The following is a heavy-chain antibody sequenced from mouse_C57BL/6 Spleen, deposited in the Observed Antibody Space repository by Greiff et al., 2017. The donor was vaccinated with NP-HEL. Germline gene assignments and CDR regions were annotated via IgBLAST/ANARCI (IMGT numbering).Heavy chain of an antibody. J-gene: IGHJ3*01. CDR2: IRNKANGYTT. CDR3: ARYEGYYEAY. CDR1: GFTFTDYY. D-gene: IGHD2-3*01. Sequence: EVKLVESGGGLVQPGGSLSLSCAASGFTFTDYYMSWVRQPPGKALEWLGFIRNKANGYTTEYSASVKGRFTISRDNSQSILYLQMHALRAEDSATYYCARYEGYYEAYWGQGTLVTVSA. V-gene: IGHV7-3*01.